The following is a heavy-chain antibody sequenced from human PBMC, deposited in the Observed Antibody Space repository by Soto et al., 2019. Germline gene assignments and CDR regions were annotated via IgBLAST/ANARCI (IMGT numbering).Heavy chain of an antibody. D-gene: IGHD6-13*01. J-gene: IGHJ6*02. Sequence: GGSVRIACAASGVTFSWYGMHWVRQAPGKGQEWVAGIWKDGSNNYLADSVKGRFTISRANPKNTLYLQMTSLRAKDTAVYYCARDRETYSSSWYGDYYYYYGMDVWRQGTTVTVSS. CDR2: IWKDGSNN. CDR3: ARDRETYSSSWYGDYYYYYGMDV. V-gene: IGHV3-33*01. CDR1: GVTFSWYG.